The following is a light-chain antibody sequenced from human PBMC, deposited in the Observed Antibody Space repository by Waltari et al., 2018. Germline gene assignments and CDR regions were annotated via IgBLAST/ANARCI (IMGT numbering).Light chain of an antibody. V-gene: IGLV2-14*01. CDR1: SSDVGGYNY. Sequence: QSALTQPASVFGSPGQSITISCTGTSSDVGGYNYVSWYQQHPGKAPKLLIFDVSNRPSGVSNRFSGSKSGNTASLTISGLQAEDESDYYCCSFTSRSTWVFGGGTKLTVL. J-gene: IGLJ3*02. CDR3: CSFTSRSTWV. CDR2: DVS.